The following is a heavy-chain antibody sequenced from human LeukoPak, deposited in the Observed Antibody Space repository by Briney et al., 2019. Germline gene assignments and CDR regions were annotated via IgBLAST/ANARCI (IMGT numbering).Heavy chain of an antibody. CDR1: GGSLSSYY. Sequence: SETLSLTCTVSGGSLSSYYWSWIRQPPGKGLEWIGYIYYSGSTNYNPSLKSRVTISVDTSKNQFSLKLSSVTAADTAVYYCAGIRGYSSNRAYYFDYWGQGTLVTVSS. J-gene: IGHJ4*02. CDR3: AGIRGYSSNRAYYFDY. D-gene: IGHD5-18*01. V-gene: IGHV4-59*08. CDR2: IYYSGST.